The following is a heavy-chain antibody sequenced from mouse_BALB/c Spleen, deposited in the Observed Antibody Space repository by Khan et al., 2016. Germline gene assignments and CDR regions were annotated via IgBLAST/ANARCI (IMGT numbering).Heavy chain of an antibody. CDR1: GYTFTSYT. D-gene: IGHD2-3*01. J-gene: IGHJ3*01. Sequence: VQLQESGAELARPGASVKMSCKASGYTFTSYTMHWVKQRPGQGLEWIGYINPSSGYTNYNQKFKDKATLTADKSSSTAYMQLSSLTSEDSAVYYWAAGYYGFAYWGQGTLVTVSA. CDR2: INPSSGYT. V-gene: IGHV1-4*01. CDR3: AAGYYGFAY.